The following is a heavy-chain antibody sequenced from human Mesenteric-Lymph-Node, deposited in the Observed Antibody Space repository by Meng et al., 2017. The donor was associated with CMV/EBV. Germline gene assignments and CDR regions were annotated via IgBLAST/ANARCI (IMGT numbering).Heavy chain of an antibody. D-gene: IGHD3-10*01. CDR1: GLIVSRNY. J-gene: IGHJ4*02. CDR2: IFGDGTT. Sequence: GESLKISCAGSGLIVSRNYMSWVRQAPGKGLEWVSVIFGDGTTYYAGSVRGRFTISRDNSKDTLYLQMNSLRAEDTAVYYCVRYYGAGSYFGDSWGQGTRVTVSS. CDR3: VRYYGAGSYFGDS. V-gene: IGHV3-53*01.